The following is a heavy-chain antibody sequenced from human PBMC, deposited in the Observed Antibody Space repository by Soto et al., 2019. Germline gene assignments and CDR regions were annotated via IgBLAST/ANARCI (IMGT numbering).Heavy chain of an antibody. D-gene: IGHD3-22*01. CDR2: INHSGST. CDR3: ARAGDSRREYFQH. CDR1: GGSFSGYY. Sequence: PSETLSLTCAVYGGSFSGYYWSWIRQPPGKGLEWIGEINHSGSTNYNPSLKSRVTISVDTSKNQFSLKLSSVTAADTAVYYCARAGDSRREYFQHWGQGTXVTGSS. V-gene: IGHV4-34*01. J-gene: IGHJ1*01.